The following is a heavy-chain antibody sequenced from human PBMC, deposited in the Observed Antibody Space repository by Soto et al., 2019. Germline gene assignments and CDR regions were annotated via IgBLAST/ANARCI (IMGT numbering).Heavy chain of an antibody. V-gene: IGHV1-3*01. D-gene: IGHD6-13*01. J-gene: IGHJ5*02. CDR1: GYTFTSYP. CDR2: INAGNGNT. Sequence: QVQLVQSGAEVKKPGASVKVSCKASGYTFTSYPMHWVRQAPGQRLEWMGWINAGNGNTKYSQKFQGRVTITRDTSASTAYMELRGLRSEDTAVYYCARGGQQLANWFDPWGQGTLVTVSS. CDR3: ARGGQQLANWFDP.